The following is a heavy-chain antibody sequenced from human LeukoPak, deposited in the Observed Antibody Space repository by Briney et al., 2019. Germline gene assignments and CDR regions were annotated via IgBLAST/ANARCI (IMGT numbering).Heavy chain of an antibody. J-gene: IGHJ4*02. CDR2: IYYSGST. Sequence: PSETLSLTCTVSGGSISSYYWSWIRQPPGKGLEWIGYIYYSGSTNYNPSLKSRVTISVDTSKNQFSLKLSSVTAADTAVYYCARASGGSGSYFDYWGQGTLVTVSS. CDR3: ARASGGSGSYFDY. V-gene: IGHV4-59*01. CDR1: GGSISSYY. D-gene: IGHD3-10*01.